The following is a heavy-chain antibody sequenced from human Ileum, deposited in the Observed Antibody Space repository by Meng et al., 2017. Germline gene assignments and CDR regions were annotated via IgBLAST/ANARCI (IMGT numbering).Heavy chain of an antibody. CDR3: ARRAHYGDPPR. Sequence: QLRLQESGPGLVKPSETLSLTCSVSSGSFTNNNYYWVWIRRPPGKGLEWIGSIYYGGSTYYHPSLKSRVTISVDTSTNQFSLKLISVTAADTAVYYCARRAHYGDPPRWGQGTLVTVSS. CDR2: IYYGGST. V-gene: IGHV4-39*01. D-gene: IGHD4-17*01. CDR1: SGSFTNNNYY. J-gene: IGHJ4*02.